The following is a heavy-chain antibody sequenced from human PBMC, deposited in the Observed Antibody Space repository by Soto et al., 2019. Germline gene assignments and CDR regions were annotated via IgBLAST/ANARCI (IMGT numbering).Heavy chain of an antibody. D-gene: IGHD3-16*01. CDR2: ISVYNSNT. Sequence: QVRLVQSGAEVRKPGASVKVSCKASGYTFTGYGFSWVRQAPGHGLEWMGWISVYNSNTNYAKKFQGRVTRTADTSTSTAYMELRSLRSDDTAVYFCARGDPGEPLDTFSYFGLDVWGRGTTVTVSS. V-gene: IGHV1-18*01. CDR3: ARGDPGEPLDTFSYFGLDV. J-gene: IGHJ6*02. CDR1: GYTFTGYG.